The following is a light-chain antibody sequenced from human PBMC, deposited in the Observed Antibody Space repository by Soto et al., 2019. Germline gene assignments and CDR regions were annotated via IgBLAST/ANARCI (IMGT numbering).Light chain of an antibody. J-gene: IGKJ1*01. CDR1: QGISSY. CDR2: DAS. CDR3: QHYNSYSEA. V-gene: IGKV1-8*01. Sequence: AIRMTQSPSSLSASTGDRVTITCRASQGISSYLAWYQQKPGKAPKLLIYDASALPRGVPSRFSGSGSGTEFTLTISSLQPDDFATYYCQHYNSYSEAFGQGTKVDVK.